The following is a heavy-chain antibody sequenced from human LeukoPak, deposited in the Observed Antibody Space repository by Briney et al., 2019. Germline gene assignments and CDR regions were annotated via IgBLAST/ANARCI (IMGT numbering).Heavy chain of an antibody. V-gene: IGHV3-23*01. J-gene: IGHJ4*02. CDR2: ISGSGGST. D-gene: IGHD5-12*01. Sequence: PGGSLRLSCAASGFTFSSYAMSWVRQAPGKGLEWVSAISGSGGSTYYADSVKGRFTIARDNSNNTLYMQMHSLRADDTAVYYCAKEIRWLRGYGITYFVCWGQGTMVTVSS. CDR3: AKEIRWLRGYGITYFVC. CDR1: GFTFSSYA.